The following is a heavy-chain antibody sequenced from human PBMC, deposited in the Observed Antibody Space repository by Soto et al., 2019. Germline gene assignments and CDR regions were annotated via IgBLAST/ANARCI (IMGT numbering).Heavy chain of an antibody. Sequence: PSETLSLTCTVSGGSISSGGYYWSWIRQHPGKGLEWIGYIYYSGSTYYNPSLKSRVTISVDTSKNQFSLKLSSVTAADTAVYYCARDTQYYGSGTELLNWFDPWGQGTPVTVSS. CDR3: ARDTQYYGSGTELLNWFDP. CDR2: IYYSGST. J-gene: IGHJ5*02. CDR1: GGSISSGGYY. D-gene: IGHD3-10*01. V-gene: IGHV4-31*03.